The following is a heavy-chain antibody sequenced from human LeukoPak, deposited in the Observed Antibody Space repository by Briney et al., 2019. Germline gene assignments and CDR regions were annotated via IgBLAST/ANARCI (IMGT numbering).Heavy chain of an antibody. J-gene: IGHJ4*02. CDR2: ISSSGEFT. CDR3: AKDLYGSGSFYVY. V-gene: IGHV3-23*01. Sequence: PGGSLRLSCAASGFTFHNFAMSWVRQAPGKGLEWVSSISSSGEFTFYADSVKGRFTIFRDNSKTTLYLQMNSLRAEDTAVYYCAKDLYGSGSFYVYWGQGTLVTVSS. CDR1: GFTFHNFA. D-gene: IGHD3-10*01.